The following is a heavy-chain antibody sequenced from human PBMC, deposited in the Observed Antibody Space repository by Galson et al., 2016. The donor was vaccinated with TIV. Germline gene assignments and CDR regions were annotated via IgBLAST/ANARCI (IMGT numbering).Heavy chain of an antibody. CDR2: IHYSGIT. CDR1: GGSISNSNYY. V-gene: IGHV4-39*01. Sequence: SETLSLTCTVSGGSISNSNYYWGWIRQPPGKGLEWIANIHYSGITYYDASLKSRVTISVDTSKNQFSLKLNSVIAADTAVYYCARLWYGEYIDYWGQGTLVTVSS. D-gene: IGHD3-10*01. CDR3: ARLWYGEYIDY. J-gene: IGHJ4*02.